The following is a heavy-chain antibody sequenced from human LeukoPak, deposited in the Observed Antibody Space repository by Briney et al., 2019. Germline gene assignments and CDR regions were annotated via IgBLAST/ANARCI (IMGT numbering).Heavy chain of an antibody. V-gene: IGHV4-39*07. J-gene: IGHJ4*02. CDR2: IYYSGST. CDR3: ARDGGPFYDSSGFRY. CDR1: GGSISSSSYY. Sequence: TSETLSLTCTVSGGSISSSSYYWGWIRQPPGKGLEWIGSIYYSGSTNYNPSLKSRVTISVDTSKNQFSLKLSSVTAADTAVYYCARDGGPFYDSSGFRYWGQGTLVTVSS. D-gene: IGHD3-22*01.